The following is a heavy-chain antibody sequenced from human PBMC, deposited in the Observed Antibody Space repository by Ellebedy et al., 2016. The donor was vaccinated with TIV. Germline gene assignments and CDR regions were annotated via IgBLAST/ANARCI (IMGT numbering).Heavy chain of an antibody. J-gene: IGHJ4*02. CDR2: INLDGTAS. D-gene: IGHD5-18*01. Sequence: GGSLRLSXAASGFTFSDHHMDWARQAPGKGLEWVANINLDGTASYYVDSVKGRFTISRDNAEKSLYLHMNILSADDTAMYFCARYTYGYKDYWGQGTLVTVSS. CDR1: GFTFSDHH. CDR3: ARYTYGYKDY. V-gene: IGHV3-7*01.